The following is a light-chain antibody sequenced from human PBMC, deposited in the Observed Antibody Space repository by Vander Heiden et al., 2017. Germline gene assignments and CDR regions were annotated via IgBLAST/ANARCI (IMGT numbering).Light chain of an antibody. CDR3: AAWDDSLSGYV. CDR2: RND. Sequence: QSVLTQPPSASGTPGRRVTISCSGSSSNLGSNYVYWYQQLPGTAPKLLIYRNDQRPSGVPDRFSGSKSGTSASLAISGLRSEDEADYYCAAWDDSLSGYVFGTGTKVAVL. V-gene: IGLV1-47*01. CDR1: SSNLGSNY. J-gene: IGLJ1*01.